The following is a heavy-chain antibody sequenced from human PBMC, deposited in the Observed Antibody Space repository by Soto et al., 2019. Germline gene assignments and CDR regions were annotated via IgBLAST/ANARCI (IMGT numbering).Heavy chain of an antibody. CDR2: TSYDGSNN. CDR1: GFTFRSYV. V-gene: IGHV3-33*05. J-gene: IGHJ4*02. Sequence: QVQLVESGGGVVQPGTSLRLSCVGSGFTFRSYVIHWVRQAPGKGLEWVALTSYDGSNNFYGDSVKGRFTISRHNSRNTVELPMDRLRFEDTAPYYCARWGTAGGLDDRGQGPLVSVSS. CDR3: ARWGTAGGLDD. D-gene: IGHD3-16*01.